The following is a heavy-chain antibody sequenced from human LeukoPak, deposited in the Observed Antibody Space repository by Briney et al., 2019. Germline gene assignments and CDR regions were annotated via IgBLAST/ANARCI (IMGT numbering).Heavy chain of an antibody. Sequence: SVKVSCKASGGTFSSYAISWVRQAPGQGLEWMGGIIPIFGTANYAQKFQGRVTITADKSTSTAYMELSSLRSEDTAVYYCASPPSHDSSGYYWFDPWGQGTLVTVSS. CDR3: ASPPSHDSSGYYWFDP. V-gene: IGHV1-69*06. J-gene: IGHJ5*02. CDR2: IIPIFGTA. CDR1: GGTFSSYA. D-gene: IGHD3-22*01.